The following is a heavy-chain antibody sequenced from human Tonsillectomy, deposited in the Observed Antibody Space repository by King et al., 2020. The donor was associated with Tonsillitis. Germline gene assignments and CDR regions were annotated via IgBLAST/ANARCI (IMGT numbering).Heavy chain of an antibody. CDR1: GGSISSYY. J-gene: IGHJ4*02. D-gene: IGHD4-11*01. Sequence: VQLQESGPGLVKPSETLSLTCTVSGGSISSYYWSWIRQPPGKGLEWIGYIYYSGSTNYNPSLKSRVTISVDTSKNQFSLKLSSVTAADMAVYYCARGGSRDYSIDYWGQGTLVTVSS. CDR2: IYYSGST. CDR3: ARGGSRDYSIDY. V-gene: IGHV4-59*01.